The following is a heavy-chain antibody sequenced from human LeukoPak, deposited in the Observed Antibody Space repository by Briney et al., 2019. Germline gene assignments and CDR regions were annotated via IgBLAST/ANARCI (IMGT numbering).Heavy chain of an antibody. CDR1: GFTLSGSA. CDR3: TRTINVLLWFGESLSDEIYYGMDV. CDR2: IRSKANSYAT. J-gene: IGHJ6*02. D-gene: IGHD3-10*01. Sequence: GGSLKLSCAASGFTLSGSAMHWVRQASGKGLEWVGRIRSKANSYATAYAASVKGRFTISRDDSKNTAYLQMNSLKTEDTAVYYCTRTINVLLWFGESLSDEIYYGMDVWGQGTTVTVSS. V-gene: IGHV3-73*01.